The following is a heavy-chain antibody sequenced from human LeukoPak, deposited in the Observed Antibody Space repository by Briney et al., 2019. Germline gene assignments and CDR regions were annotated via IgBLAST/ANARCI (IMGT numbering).Heavy chain of an antibody. J-gene: IGHJ3*02. V-gene: IGHV1-2*02. Sequence: ASVNVSCKASGYTFTGYYIHWVRQAPGQGLEWMGWINPNSGDTNYAQNFQGRVTMTRDTSITTAYMELSRLKSDDTAVYYCARGSGIAATGRDAFEIWGQGTMVTVSS. CDR3: ARGSGIAATGRDAFEI. D-gene: IGHD6-13*01. CDR2: INPNSGDT. CDR1: GYTFTGYY.